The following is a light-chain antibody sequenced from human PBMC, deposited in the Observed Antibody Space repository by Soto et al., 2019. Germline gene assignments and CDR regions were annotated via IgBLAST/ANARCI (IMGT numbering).Light chain of an antibody. V-gene: IGKV3-20*01. J-gene: IGKJ2*01. CDR1: QIVSSSY. CDR2: GAS. Sequence: EIVLTQSPGTLSLSPGERATLSCRASQIVSSSYLAWYQQKPGQAPRLRIYGASSMSTGIPDRFSGSGSGTEFTLTISRLEPEDFAVYYCQQYGSSPYTFGQGTKLEIK. CDR3: QQYGSSPYT.